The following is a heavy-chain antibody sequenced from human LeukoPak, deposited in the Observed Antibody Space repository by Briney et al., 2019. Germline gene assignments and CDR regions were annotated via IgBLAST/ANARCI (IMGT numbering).Heavy chain of an antibody. J-gene: IGHJ6*03. CDR1: GFTFSNYN. V-gene: IGHV3-21*01. CDR2: ITSSSTYI. CDR3: ARDPYSGGYGPYYYYYIDV. Sequence: GGSLRLSCAASGFTFSNYNMNWVRQAPGKGLEWVSSITSSSTYIYYADSVKGRFTISRDNAESSLYLQMNSLRDEDTAVYYCARDPYSGGYGPYYYYYIDVWGKGTTVTISS. D-gene: IGHD1-26*01.